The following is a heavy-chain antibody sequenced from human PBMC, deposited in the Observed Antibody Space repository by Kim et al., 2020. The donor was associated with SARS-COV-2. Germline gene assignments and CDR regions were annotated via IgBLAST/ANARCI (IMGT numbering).Heavy chain of an antibody. D-gene: IGHD1-26*01. J-gene: IGHJ4*02. V-gene: IGHV6-1*01. Sequence: HDAESVKSRLTISPATSQNQVPLQLDSVTPEDTAVYYCARDAPVGSHFDYWGQGTLVTVSS. CDR3: ARDAPVGSHFDY.